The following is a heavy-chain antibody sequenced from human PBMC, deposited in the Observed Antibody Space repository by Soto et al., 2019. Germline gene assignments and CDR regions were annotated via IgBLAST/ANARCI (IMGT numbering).Heavy chain of an antibody. CDR2: ISSSGSTI. CDR1: GFTFSDYY. Sequence: SLRLSCAASGFTFSDYYMSWIRQAPGKGLEWVSYISSSGSTIYYADSVKGRFTISRDNSKNTLYLQMNSLRAEDTAVYYCARGRLPTAMVLYYFDYWGQGTLVTVSS. D-gene: IGHD5-18*01. J-gene: IGHJ4*02. CDR3: ARGRLPTAMVLYYFDY. V-gene: IGHV3-11*04.